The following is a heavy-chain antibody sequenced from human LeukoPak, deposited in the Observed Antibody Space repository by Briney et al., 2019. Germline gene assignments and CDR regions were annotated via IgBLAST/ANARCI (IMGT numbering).Heavy chain of an antibody. CDR2: IRYDGSNK. Sequence: GGSLRLSCAASGFTFSSYGMHWVRQAPGKGLEGVAFIRYDGSNKYYADSVKGRFTISRDNSKNTLYLQMNSLRAEDTAVYYCAKAAREWLAYFDYWGQGTLVTVSS. D-gene: IGHD6-19*01. V-gene: IGHV3-30*02. CDR3: AKAAREWLAYFDY. CDR1: GFTFSSYG. J-gene: IGHJ4*02.